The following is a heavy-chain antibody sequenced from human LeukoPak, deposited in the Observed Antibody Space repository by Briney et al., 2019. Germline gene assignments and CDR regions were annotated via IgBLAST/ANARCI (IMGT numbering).Heavy chain of an antibody. CDR2: ISASGGST. Sequence: GGSLRLSCAASGFTFSSSAMSWVRQVPGKGLEWVSGISASGGSTYYADSVRGRFTISRDNSKNTLYLQMNSLRVEDTAVYYCAKDRNDWKQGIDSWGQGTLVTVST. CDR3: AKDRNDWKQGIDS. J-gene: IGHJ4*02. V-gene: IGHV3-23*01. CDR1: GFTFSSSA. D-gene: IGHD1-1*01.